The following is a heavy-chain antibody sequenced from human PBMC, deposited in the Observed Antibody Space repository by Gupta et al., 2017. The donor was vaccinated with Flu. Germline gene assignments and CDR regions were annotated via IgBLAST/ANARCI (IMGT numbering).Heavy chain of an antibody. Sequence: VRKDAGKSLQWVSEIGTAGNTYYIDSVRGRFTISRDDAKNSFYLQMNGLRVGDTALYYCARSRAGSGFRIDFWGQGTQVTVSS. D-gene: IGHD3-10*01. CDR2: IGTAGNT. V-gene: IGHV3-13*01. CDR3: ARSRAGSGFRIDF. J-gene: IGHJ4*02.